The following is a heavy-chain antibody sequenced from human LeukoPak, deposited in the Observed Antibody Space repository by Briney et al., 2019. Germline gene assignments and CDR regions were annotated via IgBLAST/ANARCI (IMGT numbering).Heavy chain of an antibody. D-gene: IGHD3-22*01. Sequence: ASVTVSCKTSGYTFSRHGITWVRQAPGQGLEWMVWVSGYNGNTNYAQNVQGRVTMTTDTSTNTAYMELRSLRSDDTAVYYCAKDIHPGLDSGASCCFDYWGQGTPVTVSS. CDR2: VSGYNGNT. CDR1: GYTFSRHG. V-gene: IGHV1-18*01. CDR3: AKDIHPGLDSGASCCFDY. J-gene: IGHJ4*02.